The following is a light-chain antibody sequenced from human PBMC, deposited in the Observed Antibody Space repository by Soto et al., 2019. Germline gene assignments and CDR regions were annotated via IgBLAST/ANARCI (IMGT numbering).Light chain of an antibody. CDR2: GAS. V-gene: IGKV3-15*01. CDR1: RSVSNN. CDR3: QQYTDWLT. Sequence: ETVMTQSPAILSVSPGERVTLSCRASRSVSNNLAWYQQKPGQGPRLLIYGASTRATGVPARFSGRGSGTEFTLTISSLQSEDSAIYYCQQYTDWLTFGGGTKVEIK. J-gene: IGKJ4*01.